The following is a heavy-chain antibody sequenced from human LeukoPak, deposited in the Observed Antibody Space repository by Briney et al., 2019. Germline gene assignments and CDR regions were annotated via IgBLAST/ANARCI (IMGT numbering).Heavy chain of an antibody. J-gene: IGHJ4*02. CDR2: IYGDSDT. CDR1: GYFFTDYW. CDR3: ARELSYGPRAGDY. D-gene: IGHD1-7*01. V-gene: IGHV5-51*01. Sequence: GESLKIFCKASGYFFTDYWIGWVRQLAGKGLEWMGIIYGDSDTRYSPPFQGQVTISADTSINTAYLEWSSLKASDSAMYYCARELSYGPRAGDYWGQGTLVTVSS.